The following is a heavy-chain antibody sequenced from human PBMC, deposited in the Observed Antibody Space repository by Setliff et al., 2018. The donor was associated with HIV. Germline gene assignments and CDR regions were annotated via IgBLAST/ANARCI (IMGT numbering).Heavy chain of an antibody. Sequence: QPGGSLRLSCAVSGFTFSHYAMHWVRQSPGKGLECVALIYYDGSSQYYADSVKGRFTISRDNSKNTLFLQMDRLRAEDTALYYCAKATGLGAAGKIDSWGQGTLVTVSS. D-gene: IGHD6-13*01. CDR1: GFTFSHYA. CDR3: AKATGLGAAGKIDS. CDR2: IYYDGSSQ. V-gene: IGHV3-33*06. J-gene: IGHJ4*02.